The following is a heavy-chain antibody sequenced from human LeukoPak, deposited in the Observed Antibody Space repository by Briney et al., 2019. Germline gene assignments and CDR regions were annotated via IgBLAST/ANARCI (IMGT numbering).Heavy chain of an antibody. CDR1: GFTFSSYG. V-gene: IGHV3-33*01. J-gene: IGHJ3*02. Sequence: GGSLRLSCAASGFTFSSYGMHWVRQAPGKGLEWVAVIWYDGSNKYYADSVKGRFTISRDNSKNTLYLQMNSLRAEDTAVYYCARDYYGSGSYPNDAFDIWGQGTMVTVSS. CDR2: IWYDGSNK. D-gene: IGHD3-10*01. CDR3: ARDYYGSGSYPNDAFDI.